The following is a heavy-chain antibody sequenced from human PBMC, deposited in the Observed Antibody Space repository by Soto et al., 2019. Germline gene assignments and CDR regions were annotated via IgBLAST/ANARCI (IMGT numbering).Heavy chain of an antibody. CDR3: ARGHYINYVLDY. CDR2: INHSGDT. D-gene: IGHD4-4*01. V-gene: IGHV4-34*01. J-gene: IGHJ4*01. Sequence: PSETLSLTCAVYGGSFSGYYWTWIRQPPGKGLEWIGEINHSGDTNYTPSLKSRVTISVDTSKNQFSLTLSSVTAADTAVYYCARGHYINYVLDYWGHGPLVTVSS. CDR1: GGSFSGYY.